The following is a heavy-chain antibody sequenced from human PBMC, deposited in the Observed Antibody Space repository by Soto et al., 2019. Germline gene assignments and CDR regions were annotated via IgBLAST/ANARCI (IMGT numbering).Heavy chain of an antibody. V-gene: IGHV3-30-3*01. CDR2: ISYDGSNK. CDR3: ARDPDIVVVPAAINNWFDP. J-gene: IGHJ5*02. D-gene: IGHD2-2*01. CDR1: GFTFSSYA. Sequence: GGSLRLSCAASGFTFSSYAMHWVRQAPGKGLEWVAVISYDGSNKYYADSVKGRFTISRDNSKNTLYLQMNSLRAEDTAVYYCARDPDIVVVPAAINNWFDPWGQGTLVTVSS.